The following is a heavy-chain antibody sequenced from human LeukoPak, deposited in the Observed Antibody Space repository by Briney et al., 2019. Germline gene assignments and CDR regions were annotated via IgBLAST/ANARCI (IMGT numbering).Heavy chain of an antibody. CDR1: GGSISSYY. Sequence: SETLSLTCTFSGGSISSYYWSWIRQPAGKGLEWIGRIHTSGSTNYNPSLKSRVTMSVDTSKNQFSLRLSSVTAVDTAVYYCARDRYYYGSGSYPYMDVWGKGTTVTISS. V-gene: IGHV4-4*07. J-gene: IGHJ6*03. CDR3: ARDRYYYGSGSYPYMDV. CDR2: IHTSGST. D-gene: IGHD3-10*01.